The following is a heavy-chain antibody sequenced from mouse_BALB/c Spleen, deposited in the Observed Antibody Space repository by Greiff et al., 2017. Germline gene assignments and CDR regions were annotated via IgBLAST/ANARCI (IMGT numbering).Heavy chain of an antibody. V-gene: IGHV1-14*01. Sequence: VQLKESGPELVKPGASVKMSCKASGYTFTSYVMHWVKQKPGQGLEWIGYINPYNDGTKYNEKFKGKATLTSDKSSSTAYMELSSLTSEDSAVYYCAAETTEADYWGQGTTLTVSS. CDR1: GYTFTSYV. D-gene: IGHD1-1*01. J-gene: IGHJ2*01. CDR3: AAETTEADY. CDR2: INPYNDGT.